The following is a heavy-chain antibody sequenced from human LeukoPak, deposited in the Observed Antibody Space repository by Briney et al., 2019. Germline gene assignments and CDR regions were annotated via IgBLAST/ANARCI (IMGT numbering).Heavy chain of an antibody. Sequence: PSETLSLTCTVSGGSISSYYWSWIRQPPGKGLEWIGYIYYSGSTNYNPSLKSRVTISVDTSKNQFSPKLSSVTAADTAVYYCARDKAYYDTLYYGMDVWGQGTTVTVSS. CDR2: IYYSGST. CDR3: ARDKAYYDTLYYGMDV. CDR1: GGSISSYY. J-gene: IGHJ6*02. V-gene: IGHV4-59*01. D-gene: IGHD3-9*01.